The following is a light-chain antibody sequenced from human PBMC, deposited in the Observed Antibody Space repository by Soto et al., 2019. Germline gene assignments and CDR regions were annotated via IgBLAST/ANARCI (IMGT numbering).Light chain of an antibody. CDR2: DAS. CDR3: QQYDTWPLT. CDR1: QSVGSN. Sequence: EIVMTQSPATLSVSPGERATLSCRASQSVGSNLAWYQQKPGQAPRLLIYDASTRATGIPARFSGSGSGTEFSLTISSLQSEDFAVYYCQQYDTWPLTFGGGTNVEIK. J-gene: IGKJ4*01. V-gene: IGKV3-15*01.